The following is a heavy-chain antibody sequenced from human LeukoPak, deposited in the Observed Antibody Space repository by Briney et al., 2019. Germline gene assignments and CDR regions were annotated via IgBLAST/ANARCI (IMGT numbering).Heavy chain of an antibody. CDR2: IYYSGST. CDR1: GDSISSSNYH. CDR3: TRYSTVSGWFDP. V-gene: IGHV4-39*01. J-gene: IGHJ5*02. D-gene: IGHD6-13*01. Sequence: PSETLSLTCTVSGDSISSSNYHWGWIRQPPGKGLEWIGNIYYSGSTYYNPSLKSRVTTSVDTSKSQFSLKLSSVTAADTAVYYCTRYSTVSGWFDPWGQRTLVTVDS.